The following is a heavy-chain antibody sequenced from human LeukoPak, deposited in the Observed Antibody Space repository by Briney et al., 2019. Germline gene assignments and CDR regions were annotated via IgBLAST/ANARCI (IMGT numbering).Heavy chain of an antibody. CDR2: ISSSSSTI. J-gene: IGHJ4*02. V-gene: IGHV3-48*01. CDR3: ARMDTAMVMSGFDY. Sequence: GGSLRLSCTASGFTLSSYEMSWIRQAPGKGLEWVSYISSSSSTIYYADSVKGRFTISRDNAKNSLYLQMNSLRAEDTAVYYCARMDTAMVMSGFDYWGQGTLVTVSS. CDR1: GFTLSSYE. D-gene: IGHD5-18*01.